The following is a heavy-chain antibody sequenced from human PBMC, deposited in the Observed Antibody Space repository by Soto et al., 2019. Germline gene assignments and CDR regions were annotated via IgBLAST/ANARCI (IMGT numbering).Heavy chain of an antibody. CDR1: GGSVSSGGDY. D-gene: IGHD6-6*01. CDR2: IYYSGST. J-gene: IGHJ3*02. V-gene: IGHV4-31*03. Sequence: QVQLQESGPGLVKPSQTLSLTCTVSGGSVSSGGDYWSWIRQHPGKGLEWIGYIYYSGSTYYNPSHKIRVTISVDTFKNQFSLKLSSVTAADTAVYYCAILKYSRSWDDAFDIWGQGTMVTVSS. CDR3: AILKYSRSWDDAFDI.